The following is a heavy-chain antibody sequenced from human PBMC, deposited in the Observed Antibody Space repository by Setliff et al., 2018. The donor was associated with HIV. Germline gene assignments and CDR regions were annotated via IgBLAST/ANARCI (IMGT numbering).Heavy chain of an antibody. J-gene: IGHJ4*02. CDR1: GFTFSSYA. V-gene: IGHV3-30*04. CDR2: VSYGGTNT. Sequence: PGGSLRLSCAASGFTFSSYAMHWVRQAPGKGLEWVAVVSYGGTNTYYADSVKGRFIISRDDSESTLFLQMNSLRAEDTAVYYCAKDPAVRGSTFDSWGQGTLVTVSS. CDR3: AKDPAVRGSTFDS. D-gene: IGHD3-10*01.